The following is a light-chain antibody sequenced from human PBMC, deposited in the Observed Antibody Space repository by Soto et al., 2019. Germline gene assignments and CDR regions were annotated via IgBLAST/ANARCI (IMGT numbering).Light chain of an antibody. CDR2: DAS. V-gene: IGKV1-33*01. CDR3: QQFDNVPLT. Sequence: DPQMTQSPSALSASVGDRVTISCQASRDITDYLNWYQQKPGKAPKLLIYDASNLETGVPSRFSGSGSGTDFTLTITSLQPEDIATYYCQQFDNVPLTFGGGTKVEIK. CDR1: RDITDY. J-gene: IGKJ4*01.